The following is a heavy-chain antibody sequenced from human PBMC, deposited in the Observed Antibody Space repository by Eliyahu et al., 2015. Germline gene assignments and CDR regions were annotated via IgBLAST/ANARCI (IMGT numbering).Heavy chain of an antibody. CDR3: ATGDSHAFDI. CDR2: INNDGXST. Sequence: EVQLVESGGGXVXPGGSXRLSXXAXGFTFSSYWMHWVRQAPGKGLVWVSRINNDGXSTSYGDAVKGRFTISRDNAKNTLYLQMDSLRAEDTAVYYCATGDSHAFDIWGQGTMVTVSS. J-gene: IGHJ3*02. CDR1: GFTFSSYW. V-gene: IGHV3-74*01.